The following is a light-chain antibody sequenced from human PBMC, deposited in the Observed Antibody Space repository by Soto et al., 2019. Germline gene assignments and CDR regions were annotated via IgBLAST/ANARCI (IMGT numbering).Light chain of an antibody. CDR3: QHYGDWPPYT. CDR1: QGISNY. V-gene: IGKV1-27*01. Sequence: DIQMTQSPSSLSASVGDRVTITCRASQGISNYLAWYQQKPGKVPKLLIYAASTLQSGVPSRFSGSGSGTDFTLTISSLQPEDVAVYYCQHYGDWPPYTFGQGTNLDIK. CDR2: AAS. J-gene: IGKJ2*01.